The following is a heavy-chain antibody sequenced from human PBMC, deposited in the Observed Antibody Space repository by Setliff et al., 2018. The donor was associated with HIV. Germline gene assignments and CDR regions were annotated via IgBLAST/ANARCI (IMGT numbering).Heavy chain of an antibody. D-gene: IGHD2-15*01. CDR3: ARVVGVAPYYYMDV. J-gene: IGHJ6*03. V-gene: IGHV3-7*01. CDR1: GFTINSHW. CDR2: INRDGSEE. Sequence: SLRLSCAASGFTINSHWLTWVRQAPGKGLEWVANINRDGSEEYYADSVKGRFTISRDTSKDTLYLQMNSLRAEDTAVYYCARVVGVAPYYYMDVWGKGTTVTVSS.